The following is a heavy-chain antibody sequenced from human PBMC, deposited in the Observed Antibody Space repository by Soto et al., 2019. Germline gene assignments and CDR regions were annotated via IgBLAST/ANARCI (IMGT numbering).Heavy chain of an antibody. Sequence: SVKVSCKASGGTFSGYAISWVRQAPGQGLEWMGGIIPIFGTANYAQKFQGRVTITADESTSTAYMELSSLRSEDTAVYYCARDEEFYYDSSGYPLDYWGQGTLVTVSS. V-gene: IGHV1-69*13. CDR3: ARDEEFYYDSSGYPLDY. CDR2: IIPIFGTA. D-gene: IGHD3-22*01. CDR1: GGTFSGYA. J-gene: IGHJ4*02.